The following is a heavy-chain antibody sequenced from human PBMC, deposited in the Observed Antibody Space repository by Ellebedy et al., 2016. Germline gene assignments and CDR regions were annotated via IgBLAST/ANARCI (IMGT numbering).Heavy chain of an antibody. Sequence: ASVKVSWXASGYTFTSYGISWVRQAPGQGLEWMGWINPNSGGTNYAQKFQGRVTMTRDTSISTAYMELSRLRSDDTAVYYCARAGPAGFLEWLNDYYYMDVWGKGTTVTVSS. D-gene: IGHD3-3*01. CDR2: INPNSGGT. J-gene: IGHJ6*03. V-gene: IGHV1-2*02. CDR1: GYTFTSYG. CDR3: ARAGPAGFLEWLNDYYYMDV.